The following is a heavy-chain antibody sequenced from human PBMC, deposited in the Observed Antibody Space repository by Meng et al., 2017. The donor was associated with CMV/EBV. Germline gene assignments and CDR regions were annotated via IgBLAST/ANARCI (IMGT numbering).Heavy chain of an antibody. CDR1: GFTFSSYW. V-gene: IGHV3-74*01. CDR3: ARRPGYSSSWSGDAFDI. Sequence: GESLKISCAASGFTFSSYWMHWVRQAPGKGLVWFSRINSDGSSTSYADSVKGRFTISRDNAKNTLYLQMNSLRAEDTAVYYCARRPGYSSSWSGDAFDIWGQGTMVTVSS. J-gene: IGHJ3*02. D-gene: IGHD6-13*01. CDR2: INSDGSST.